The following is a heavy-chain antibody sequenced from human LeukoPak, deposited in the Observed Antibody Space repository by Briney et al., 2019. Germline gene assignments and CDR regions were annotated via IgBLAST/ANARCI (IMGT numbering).Heavy chain of an antibody. Sequence: SETLSLTCTVSGGSISSYYWSWIRQPPGKGLEWIGYIYYSGSTNYNPSLKSRVTISVDTSKDQFSLKLSSVTAADTAVYYCARLGPSSLYGMDVWGQGTTVTVSS. D-gene: IGHD3-16*01. CDR1: GGSISSYY. V-gene: IGHV4-59*01. J-gene: IGHJ6*02. CDR3: ARLGPSSLYGMDV. CDR2: IYYSGST.